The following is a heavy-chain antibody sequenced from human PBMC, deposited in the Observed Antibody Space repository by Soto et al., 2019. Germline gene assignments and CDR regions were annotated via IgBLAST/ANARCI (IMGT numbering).Heavy chain of an antibody. CDR2: LYDLDGS. J-gene: IGHJ3*01. CDR1: GFTISGKKY. V-gene: IGHV3-53*01. D-gene: IGHD1-1*01. CDR3: ATWHEREHAYDV. Sequence: GGSLRLSCAAFGFTISGKKYVAWVRQAPGKGLEWVSALYDLDGSFYAASVKDRFTTSSDSSKTTVYLQMNDLRPDDTAVYYCATWHEREHAYDVWGQGTTVTVSS.